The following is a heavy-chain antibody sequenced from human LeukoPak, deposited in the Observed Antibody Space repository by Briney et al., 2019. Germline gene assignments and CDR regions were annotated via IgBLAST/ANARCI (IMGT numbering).Heavy chain of an antibody. J-gene: IGHJ6*03. D-gene: IGHD3-22*01. CDR1: GFTFSNYA. CDR3: AKESGDSTGYYYNYYYYYMDV. Sequence: PAGGSLRLSCAASGFTFSNYAMSWVRQAPGKGLEWVSGISGSGGSTYYADSVKGRFTISRDNSENTLYLQMNSLRVEDTAVYYCAKESGDSTGYYYNYYYYYMDVWGKGTTVTVSS. V-gene: IGHV3-23*01. CDR2: ISGSGGST.